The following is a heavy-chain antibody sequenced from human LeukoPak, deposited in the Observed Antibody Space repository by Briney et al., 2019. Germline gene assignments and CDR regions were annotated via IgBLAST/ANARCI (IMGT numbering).Heavy chain of an antibody. V-gene: IGHV1-2*02. CDR2: INPNSGGT. Sequence: GASVKVSCKASGYTFTGYYMHWVRQAPGQGLEWMGWINPNSGGTNYAQKFQGRVTMTGDTSISTAYMELSRLRSDDTAVYYCARDGTLRYFTGPGSYDYWGQGTLVTVSS. D-gene: IGHD3-9*01. CDR3: ARDGTLRYFTGPGSYDY. CDR1: GYTFTGYY. J-gene: IGHJ4*02.